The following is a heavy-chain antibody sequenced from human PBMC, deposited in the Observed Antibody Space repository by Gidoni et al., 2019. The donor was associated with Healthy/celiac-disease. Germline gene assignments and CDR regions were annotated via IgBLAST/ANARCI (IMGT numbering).Heavy chain of an antibody. CDR2: KSYDGNNK. Sequence: QVQLVESGGGVVQPGRSLRLSCAAPGFTFSSYAMHWVRQAPGKGLGLVVIKSYDGNNKYYADSVKGRFTISRDNSKNTLYLQMNSLRAEDTAVYYWARGSGTIFGVVMGGGMDVWGKGTTVTVSS. CDR3: ARGSGTIFGVVMGGGMDV. J-gene: IGHJ6*04. D-gene: IGHD3-3*01. V-gene: IGHV3-30-3*01. CDR1: GFTFSSYA.